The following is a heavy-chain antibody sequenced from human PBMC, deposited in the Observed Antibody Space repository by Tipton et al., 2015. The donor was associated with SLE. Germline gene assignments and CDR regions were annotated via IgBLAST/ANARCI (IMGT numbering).Heavy chain of an antibody. J-gene: IGHJ2*01. D-gene: IGHD3-3*01. CDR2: IYYSGST. CDR1: GGSISSSSYY. CDR3: ARGVWSGSFFDL. V-gene: IGHV4-39*07. Sequence: TLSLTCTVSGGSISSSSYYWGWIRQPPGKGLEWIGSIYYSGSTYYNPSLKSRVTISVDTSKNQFSLKLSSVTAADTAAYYCARGVWSGSFFDLWGRGTLVTVSS.